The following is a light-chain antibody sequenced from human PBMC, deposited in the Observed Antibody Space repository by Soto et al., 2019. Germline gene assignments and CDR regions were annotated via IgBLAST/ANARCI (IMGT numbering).Light chain of an antibody. CDR3: CSYAGSSTLYV. CDR2: EDS. CDR1: SSDVGSYNL. V-gene: IGLV2-23*01. J-gene: IGLJ1*01. Sequence: QSALTQPASVSGYPGQSITISCTGTSSDVGSYNLVSWYQQHPGKAPKLMIYEDSKRPSGVSDRFSGSKSGNTASLTISGLQAEDEADYYCCSYAGSSTLYVFGTGTKVTVL.